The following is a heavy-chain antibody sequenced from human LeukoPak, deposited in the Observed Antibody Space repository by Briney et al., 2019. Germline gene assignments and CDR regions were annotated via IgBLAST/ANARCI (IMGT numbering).Heavy chain of an antibody. CDR1: GGSISSSSYY. Sequence: SETLSLTCTVSGGSISSSSYYWGWIRQPPGKGLEWIGSIYYSGSTYYNPSLKSRVTISVDTSKNQFSLKLSSVTAADTAVYYCARGTTGGDYWGQGTLVTVSS. CDR3: ARGTTGGDY. V-gene: IGHV4-39*07. CDR2: IYYSGST. J-gene: IGHJ4*02. D-gene: IGHD4-17*01.